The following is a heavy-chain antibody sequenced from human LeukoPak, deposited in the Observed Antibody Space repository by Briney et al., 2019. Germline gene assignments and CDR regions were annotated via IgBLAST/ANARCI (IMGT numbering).Heavy chain of an antibody. V-gene: IGHV3-48*04. CDR1: GFSFSSYS. Sequence: GGSLRLSCAASGFSFSSYSLNWVRLAPGQGLEWVSYISAISSGSTYYDASLKGRFTISRDNAKNSLYLKMNSLRAEDTAVYYGARDFHRRYCDNSGYNAFDIWGQETMVTVSS. J-gene: IGHJ3*02. CDR2: ISAISSGST. CDR3: ARDFHRRYCDNSGYNAFDI. D-gene: IGHD3-22*01.